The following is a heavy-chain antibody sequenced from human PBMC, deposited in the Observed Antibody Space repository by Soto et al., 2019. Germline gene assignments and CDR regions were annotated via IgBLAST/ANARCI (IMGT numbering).Heavy chain of an antibody. J-gene: IGHJ4*02. CDR2: IIPMFGTA. CDR3: ASGIQLWLRRINNGYSG. V-gene: IGHV1-69*13. D-gene: IGHD5-18*01. Sequence: SVKVSCKVSGGTFSTYAISWVRQAPGQGLEWMGGIIPMFGTANYAQRFQDRVTITADESTNTVYMELSSLRSEDTAVYFCASGIQLWLRRINNGYSGWGQGTLVTVSS. CDR1: GGTFSTYA.